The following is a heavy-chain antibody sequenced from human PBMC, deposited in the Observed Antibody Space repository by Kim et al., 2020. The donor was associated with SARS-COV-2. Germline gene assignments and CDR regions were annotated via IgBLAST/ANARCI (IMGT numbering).Heavy chain of an antibody. J-gene: IGHJ3*02. D-gene: IGHD1-7*01. CDR3: ARKAGTRQSGAFDI. V-gene: IGHV4-30-2*05. Sequence: NPSLKRRVTIAVDTSKNQFSLKLSSVTAADTAVYYCARKAGTRQSGAFDIWGQGTMVTVSS.